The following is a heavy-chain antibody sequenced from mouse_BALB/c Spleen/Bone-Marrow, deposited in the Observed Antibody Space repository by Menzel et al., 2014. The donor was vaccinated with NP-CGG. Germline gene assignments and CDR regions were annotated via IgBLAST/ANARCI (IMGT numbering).Heavy chain of an antibody. CDR2: IWAGGST. V-gene: IGHV2-9*02. CDR3: ARVLEGFAY. CDR1: GFSLTSYG. J-gene: IGHJ3*01. Sequence: VQGVESGPGLVAPSQSLSITCTVSGFSLTSYGVHWVRQPPGKGLGWLGVIWAGGSTNYNSALMSRLSISKDNSKSQVFLKMNSLQTDDTAMYYCARVLEGFAYWGQGTLVTVSA.